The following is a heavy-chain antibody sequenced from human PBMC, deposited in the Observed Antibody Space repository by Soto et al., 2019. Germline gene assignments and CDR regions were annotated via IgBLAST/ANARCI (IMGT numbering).Heavy chain of an antibody. CDR3: TRDPYGGSRYYFGS. Sequence: PGGSLRLSCAASGFSFSNYAMHWVRQAPGKGLEWVAVIWYDGSNKYYADSVKGRFTISKDNSQNTLYLQMNSLRAEDTAVYYCTRDPYGGSRYYFGSWGQGTLVTVSS. D-gene: IGHD1-26*01. J-gene: IGHJ4*02. V-gene: IGHV3-33*01. CDR1: GFSFSNYA. CDR2: IWYDGSNK.